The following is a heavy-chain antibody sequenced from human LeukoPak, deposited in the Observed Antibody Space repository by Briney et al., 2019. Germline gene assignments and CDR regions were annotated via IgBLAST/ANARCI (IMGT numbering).Heavy chain of an antibody. J-gene: IGHJ4*02. V-gene: IGHV1-2*02. CDR1: GYTFTGYY. CDR3: ARFGGSSWYWDY. CDR2: INPNSGGT. D-gene: IGHD6-13*01. Sequence: ASVKVSCKASGYTFTGYYMHWVRQAPGQGLEWMGWINPNSGGTNYAQKFQGRVTMTRDTSVSTAYMELSRLRSDDTAVYYCARFGGSSWYWDYWGQGTLVTVSS.